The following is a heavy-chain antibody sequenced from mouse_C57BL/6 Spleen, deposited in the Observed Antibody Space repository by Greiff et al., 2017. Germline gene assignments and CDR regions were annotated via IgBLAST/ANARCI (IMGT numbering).Heavy chain of an antibody. CDR1: GYSITSGYY. D-gene: IGHD3-2*02. CDR3: ARDSSGPPDY. Sequence: EVQLQQSGPGLVKPSQSLSLTCSVTGYSITSGYYWNWIRQFPGNKLEWMGYISYDGSNNYNPSLKNRISITRDTSKNQFFLKLNSVTTEDTATYYCARDSSGPPDYWGQGTTLTVSS. J-gene: IGHJ2*01. CDR2: ISYDGSN. V-gene: IGHV3-6*01.